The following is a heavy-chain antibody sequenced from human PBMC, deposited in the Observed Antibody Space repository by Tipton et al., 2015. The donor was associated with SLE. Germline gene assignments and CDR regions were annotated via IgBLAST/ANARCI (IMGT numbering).Heavy chain of an antibody. CDR2: IYHSGST. CDR3: ARDAV. Sequence: TLSLTCAVYGGSISAYYWSWIRQPPGKGLEWIGSIYHSGSTYYNPSLKSRVTISVDTSKNQFSLKLSSVTAADTAVYYCARDAVWGQGTLVTVSS. J-gene: IGHJ4*02. CDR1: GGSISAYY. V-gene: IGHV4-34*01.